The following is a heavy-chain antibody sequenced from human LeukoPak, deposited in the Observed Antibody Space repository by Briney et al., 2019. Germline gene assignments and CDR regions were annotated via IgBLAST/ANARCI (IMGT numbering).Heavy chain of an antibody. CDR2: ISSSGSTI. J-gene: IGHJ4*02. D-gene: IGHD4-11*01. CDR3: ARVRYSRYFDY. Sequence: PGGSLGLSCAASGFTFSSYEMNWVRQAPGKGLEWVSYISSSGSTIYYADSVEGRFTISRDNAKNSLYLQMNSLRAEDTAVYYCARVRYSRYFDYWGQGTLVTVSS. CDR1: GFTFSSYE. V-gene: IGHV3-48*03.